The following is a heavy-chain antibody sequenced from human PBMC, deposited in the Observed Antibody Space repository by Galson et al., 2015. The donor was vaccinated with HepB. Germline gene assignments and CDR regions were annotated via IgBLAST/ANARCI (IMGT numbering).Heavy chain of an antibody. CDR2: IKEDGSEK. CDR3: AKYYRDYAGGDY. V-gene: IGHV3-7*01. D-gene: IGHD4-17*01. Sequence: SLRLSCAASGFTFSSYWMFWVRQAPGKGLEWVANIKEDGSEKYYVDSVKGRFTISRDNAKNSLYLQMNSLRPEDTAVYYCAKYYRDYAGGDYWGQGTRVTVSS. CDR1: GFTFSSYW. J-gene: IGHJ4*02.